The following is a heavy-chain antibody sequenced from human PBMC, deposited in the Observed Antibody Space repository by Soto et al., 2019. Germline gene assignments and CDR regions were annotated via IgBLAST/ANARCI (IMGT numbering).Heavy chain of an antibody. J-gene: IGHJ3*02. CDR1: GYTFTSYD. Sequence: QVQLVQSGAEVKKPGASVKVSCKTSGYTFTSYDINWVRQATGQGLEWMGWMNPNSGNTAYAQKFQXXVTMTRNTSISTAYMELSSLRSEDTAVYYCARERSSAALDIWGQGTMVTVSS. CDR2: MNPNSGNT. D-gene: IGHD1-26*01. V-gene: IGHV1-8*01. CDR3: ARERSSAALDI.